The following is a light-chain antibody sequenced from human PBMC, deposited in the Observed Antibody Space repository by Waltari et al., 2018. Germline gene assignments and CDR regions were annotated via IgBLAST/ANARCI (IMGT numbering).Light chain of an antibody. V-gene: IGLV2-23*01. CDR2: EGS. Sequence: QSALTQPASVSGSPGQSITISCTGTSSDVGSYNLVSWYRQLPGTAPKLMIYEGSKRPSGVFNRFSGSKSGNTASLTISGLQAEDEADYYCCSYAGSSTWVFGGGTKLTVL. CDR1: SSDVGSYNL. CDR3: CSYAGSSTWV. J-gene: IGLJ3*02.